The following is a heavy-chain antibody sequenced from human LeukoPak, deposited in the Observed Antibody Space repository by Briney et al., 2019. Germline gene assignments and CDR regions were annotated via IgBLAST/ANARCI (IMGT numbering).Heavy chain of an antibody. Sequence: ASVKVSCKASGYTFTSYYMSWVRQAPGQGLEWMGIINPSVGSTNYAQKFQGRVTMTRDTSTSTVYMELSSLRSEDTAVYYCSRSSSSGYFDYWGQGTLVTVSS. J-gene: IGHJ4*02. V-gene: IGHV1-46*01. CDR1: GYTFTSYY. CDR3: SRSSSSGYFDY. CDR2: INPSVGST. D-gene: IGHD6-6*01.